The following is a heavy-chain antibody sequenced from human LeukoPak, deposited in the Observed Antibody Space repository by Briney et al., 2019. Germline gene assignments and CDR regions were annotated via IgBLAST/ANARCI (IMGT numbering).Heavy chain of an antibody. D-gene: IGHD3-22*01. Sequence: PGGSLRLSCAASGFTFTSFSFNWVHQAPGKGLEWVSSINTVATYIYYADSVRGRFTISRDNAKNSVYLQMDSLRAEDTGVYYCARLRRNGDSGGFYYYYDYWGQGTLVTVSS. V-gene: IGHV3-21*01. CDR1: GFTFTSFS. CDR2: INTVATYI. CDR3: ARLRRNGDSGGFYYYYDY. J-gene: IGHJ4*02.